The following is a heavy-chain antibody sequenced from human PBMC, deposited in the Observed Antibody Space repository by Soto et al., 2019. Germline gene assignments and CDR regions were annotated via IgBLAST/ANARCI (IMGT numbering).Heavy chain of an antibody. CDR3: ARESAGGTGSLDY. V-gene: IGHV3-30*04. CDR2: ISYDGSNK. D-gene: IGHD1-1*01. J-gene: IGHJ4*02. CDR1: GFTFSSYA. Sequence: GGSLRLSCAASGFTFSSYAMHWVRQAPGKGLEWVAVISYDGSNKYYADSVKGRFTISRDNSKNTLYLQMNSLRADDTAVYYCARESAGGTGSLDYWGQGTLVTVSS.